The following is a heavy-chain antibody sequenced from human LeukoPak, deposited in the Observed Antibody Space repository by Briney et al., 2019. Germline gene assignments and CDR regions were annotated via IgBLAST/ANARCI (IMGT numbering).Heavy chain of an antibody. Sequence: PGGSLRLSCAASGFIFSDYYMSWMRQAPGKGLEWVSYISSSGDTIHHADSVKGRFTTSRDNVKNSLYLQMNSLRAEDTAVYYCARVWGSYAVGYWGQGTLVTVSS. CDR3: ARVWGSYAVGY. CDR2: ISSSGDTI. CDR1: GFIFSDYY. D-gene: IGHD3-16*01. J-gene: IGHJ4*02. V-gene: IGHV3-11*04.